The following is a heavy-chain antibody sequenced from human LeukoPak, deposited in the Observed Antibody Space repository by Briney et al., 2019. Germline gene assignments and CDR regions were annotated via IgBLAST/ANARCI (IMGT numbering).Heavy chain of an antibody. D-gene: IGHD2-15*01. CDR2: INSDGTRT. J-gene: IGHJ6*02. Sequence: GGSLRLSCAASGFAFNDYWMNWVRQVPGKGLTWVARINSDGTRTTYADPVKGRFTVSRDNAKNTLYLQMNSLRAEDTAVYYCARDRSRWSIAPDADVWGQGTTVTVSS. CDR3: ARDRSRWSIAPDADV. CDR1: GFAFNDYW. V-gene: IGHV3-74*01.